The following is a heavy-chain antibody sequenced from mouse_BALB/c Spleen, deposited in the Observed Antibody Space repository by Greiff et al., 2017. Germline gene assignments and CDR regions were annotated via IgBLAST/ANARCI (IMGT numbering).Heavy chain of an antibody. V-gene: IGHV1S56*01. CDR3: AMENYYDFLFAY. D-gene: IGHD2-4*01. Sequence: QVHVKQSGPELVKPGALVKISCKASGYTFTSYDINWVKQRPGQGLEWIGWIYPGDGSTKYNEKFKGKSTLTADKSSKPAYMQLSSLTSENSAVYFGAMENYYDFLFAYWGQGTLVTVSA. J-gene: IGHJ3*01. CDR1: GYTFTSYD. CDR2: IYPGDGST.